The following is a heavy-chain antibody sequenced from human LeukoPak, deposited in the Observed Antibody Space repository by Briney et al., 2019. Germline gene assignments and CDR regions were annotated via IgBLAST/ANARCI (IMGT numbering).Heavy chain of an antibody. CDR2: IYTSGST. V-gene: IGHV4-61*02. D-gene: IGHD3-22*01. CDR3: ARGGYYDRSGSRDAFDI. Sequence: SETPSLTCTVSGGSISSGSYFWNWIRQPAGKGLEWNGRIYTSGSTDYNPSLKSRVTISLDTSKNQFSLKLSSVTAADTAVYYCARGGYYDRSGSRDAFDIWGQGTMVTVSS. J-gene: IGHJ3*02. CDR1: GGSISSGSYF.